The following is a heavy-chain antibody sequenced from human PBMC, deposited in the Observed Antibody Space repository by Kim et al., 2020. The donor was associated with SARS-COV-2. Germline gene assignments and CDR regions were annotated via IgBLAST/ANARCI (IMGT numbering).Heavy chain of an antibody. Sequence: YADSVKGRFTISRDNAKNSLYLQMNSLRAEDTAVYYCARDPNYGDGDFDYWGQGTLVTVSS. V-gene: IGHV3-21*01. J-gene: IGHJ4*02. CDR3: ARDPNYGDGDFDY. D-gene: IGHD4-17*01.